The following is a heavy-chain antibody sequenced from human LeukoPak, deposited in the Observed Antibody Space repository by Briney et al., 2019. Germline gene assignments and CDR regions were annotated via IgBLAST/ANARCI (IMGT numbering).Heavy chain of an antibody. Sequence: SETLSHTCTVSGASISSFYWSWIRQPPGKGLEWIGYIYYNGVTKHNPSLKSRVTISVDTSKNQFSLNLRFVTAADTAVYYCAGYRISVAGSFDYWGQGTLVTVSS. D-gene: IGHD6-19*01. CDR2: IYYNGVT. V-gene: IGHV4-59*08. J-gene: IGHJ4*02. CDR1: GASISSFY. CDR3: AGYRISVAGSFDY.